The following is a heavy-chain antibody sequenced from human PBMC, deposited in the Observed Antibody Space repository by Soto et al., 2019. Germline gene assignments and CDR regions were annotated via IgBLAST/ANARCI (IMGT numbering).Heavy chain of an antibody. CDR2: INQDGRDR. V-gene: IGHV3-7*01. J-gene: IGHJ5*02. Sequence: EVQLVESGGGLVQPGGSLRLSCVASCFTFTTYSMTWVRQAPGKGLEWVDNINQDGRDRQYVNFVKGRFTISRDNARNSLDLHMNSLRASDTALYDCVWGKKWFDPWGQGTLVTVSS. CDR1: CFTFTTYS. D-gene: IGHD3-16*01. CDR3: VWGKKWFDP.